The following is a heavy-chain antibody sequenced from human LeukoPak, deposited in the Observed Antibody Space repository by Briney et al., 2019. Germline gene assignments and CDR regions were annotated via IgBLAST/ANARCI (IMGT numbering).Heavy chain of an antibody. V-gene: IGHV4-59*01. CDR3: AREGTAGTNLNWFDP. J-gene: IGHJ5*02. D-gene: IGHD1-1*01. CDR1: GGSISGYY. Sequence: WETLSLTCTVSGGSISGYYWSWIRQPPGKGLEWIGYISYSGSTNFNPSLKSRVTISVDTSKNQFSLKLSSVTAADTAVYYCAREGTAGTNLNWFDPWGLGTLVTVSS. CDR2: ISYSGST.